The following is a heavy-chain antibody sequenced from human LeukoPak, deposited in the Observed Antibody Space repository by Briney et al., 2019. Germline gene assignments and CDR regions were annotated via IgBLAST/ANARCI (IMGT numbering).Heavy chain of an antibody. D-gene: IGHD2-21*02. CDR1: VFTFSDYY. CDR2: ISSNGSTI. Sequence: GGSLRLSCAASVFTFSDYYMSWIRQAPGKGLEWVSYISSNGSTIYYADSVKGQFNISRDNAKNSLYLQMNSLRAEDTAVYYCARGEAYCGGDCSFFDYWGQGTLVTVSS. CDR3: ARGEAYCGGDCSFFDY. J-gene: IGHJ4*02. V-gene: IGHV3-11*01.